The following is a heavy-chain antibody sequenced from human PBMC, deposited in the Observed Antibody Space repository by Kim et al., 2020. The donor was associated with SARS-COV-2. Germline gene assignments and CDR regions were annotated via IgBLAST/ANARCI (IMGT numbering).Heavy chain of an antibody. CDR1: GYTFNGYY. Sequence: ASVKVSCKTSGYTFNGYYIHWVRQAPGQGLEWMGRINPNSGGSNYAQNFQGRVTMTRDTSISTAYMELTRLTSDDTAVYYCSRAQVSSNWYYPDYWVHGT. D-gene: IGHD3-10*01. J-gene: IGHJ4*01. V-gene: IGHV1-2*06. CDR3: SRAQVSSNWYYPDY. CDR2: INPNSGGS.